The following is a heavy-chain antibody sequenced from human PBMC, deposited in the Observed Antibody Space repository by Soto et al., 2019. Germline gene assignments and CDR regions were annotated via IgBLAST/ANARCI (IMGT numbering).Heavy chain of an antibody. CDR1: GYIIKNYW. CDR3: FRGGVTSRIFDY. D-gene: IGHD3-16*01. Sequence: GESLKISCKASGYIIKNYWIGWVRQMPGQGLEWMGIIFPDDSDTRYSPSFQGHVTISVDKSISTAYVQWSSLKASDSAIYYCFRGGVTSRIFDYWGQGTLVTAPQ. J-gene: IGHJ4*02. CDR2: IFPDDSDT. V-gene: IGHV5-51*01.